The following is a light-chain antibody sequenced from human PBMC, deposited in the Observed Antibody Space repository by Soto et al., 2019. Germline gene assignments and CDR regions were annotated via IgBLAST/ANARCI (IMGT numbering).Light chain of an antibody. CDR1: SSDVGGYNY. J-gene: IGLJ2*01. V-gene: IGLV2-14*03. CDR3: SSFASSIPLV. Sequence: QSALTQPASVYGSPGQSITISCTGTSSDVGGYNYVSWYQQHPGKAPKLLICDVTNRPSGVSNRFSGSKSGNTASLTISGLQTEDEADYYCSSFASSIPLVFGGGTKVTVL. CDR2: DVT.